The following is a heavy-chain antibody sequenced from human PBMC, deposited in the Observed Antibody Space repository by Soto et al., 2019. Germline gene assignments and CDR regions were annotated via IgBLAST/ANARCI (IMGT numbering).Heavy chain of an antibody. Sequence: QITLRESGPTLVRPTQTLTLTCTFSGLSLSTDGVGVGGIRQPPGKALEWLALICWDGDRRYTPSLKSRLTINKDTTKNQVVLTMTDMDPVDTATFYCAYRRRVDYYDFWSGPSGGTFDYWGQGTLVTVSS. CDR1: GLSLSTDGVG. CDR3: AYRRRVDYYDFWSGPSGGTFDY. D-gene: IGHD3-3*01. J-gene: IGHJ4*02. V-gene: IGHV2-5*02. CDR2: ICWDGDR.